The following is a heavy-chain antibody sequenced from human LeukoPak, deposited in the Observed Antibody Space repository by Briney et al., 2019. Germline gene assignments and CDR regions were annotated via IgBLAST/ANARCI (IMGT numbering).Heavy chain of an antibody. CDR2: IYYSGST. Sequence: SETLSLTCTVSGGSISSYYWSWIRQPPGKGLEWIGYIYYSGSTNYNPSLKSRVTISVDTSKNQFSLKLSSVTAADTAVYYCARWTASFDYWGQGTLVTASS. CDR1: GGSISSYY. V-gene: IGHV4-59*01. J-gene: IGHJ4*02. CDR3: ARWTASFDY. D-gene: IGHD3/OR15-3a*01.